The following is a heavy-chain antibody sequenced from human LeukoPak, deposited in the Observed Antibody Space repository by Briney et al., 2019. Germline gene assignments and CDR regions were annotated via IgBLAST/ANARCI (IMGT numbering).Heavy chain of an antibody. J-gene: IGHJ4*02. D-gene: IGHD3-10*01. CDR1: GGSFSGYY. CDR3: AGYYYGSENYHNHPNFDY. V-gene: IGHV4-34*01. Sequence: PSETLSLTCAVFGGSFSGYYWTWIRQPPGKGLEWIGEINHGGSTTYNPSLKSRVTISVDTSKNQCSLKLSSVTAADTAVYYCAGYYYGSENYHNHPNFDYWGRGTLVTVSS. CDR2: INHGGST.